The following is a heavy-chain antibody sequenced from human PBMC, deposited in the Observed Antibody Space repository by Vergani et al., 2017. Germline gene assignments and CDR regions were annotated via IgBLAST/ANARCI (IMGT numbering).Heavy chain of an antibody. V-gene: IGHV4-34*01. D-gene: IGHD6-19*01. CDR3: ARAHPSRIAVAGDLFDP. CDR2: INHSGST. CDR1: GGSISGYY. J-gene: IGHJ5*02. Sequence: QVQLQESGPGLVKPSETLSLTCTVSGGSISGYYWSWIRQPPGKGLEWIGEINHSGSTNYNPSLKSRVTISVDTSKNQFSLKLSSVTAADTAVYYCARAHPSRIAVAGDLFDPWGQGTLVTVSS.